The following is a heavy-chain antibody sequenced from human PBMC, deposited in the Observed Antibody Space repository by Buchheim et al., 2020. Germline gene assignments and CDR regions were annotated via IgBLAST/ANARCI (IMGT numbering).Heavy chain of an antibody. CDR2: INEDGSFT. Sequence: EVQLEESGGGLVQPGGSLRLSCAASGFTLRTYWMHWVRQAPGKGLEWVSRINEDGSFTNYADSVKGRFTISRDNAENTLYLQMTSLRVDDTAMYYCARDLSGSQDYWGQGTL. J-gene: IGHJ4*02. CDR3: ARDLSGSQDY. D-gene: IGHD1-26*01. V-gene: IGHV3-74*01. CDR1: GFTLRTYW.